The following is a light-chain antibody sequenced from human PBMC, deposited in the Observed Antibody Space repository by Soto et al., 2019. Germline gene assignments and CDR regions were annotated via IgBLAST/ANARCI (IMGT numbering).Light chain of an antibody. CDR1: QSVTNY. CDR3: QQRLNWPPG. J-gene: IGKJ1*01. Sequence: EIFFTQSPDTLSLSPGERATLTCRASQSVTNYIAWYQQRPGQAPRLLIYDASNRATGVPARFSGSRSGTDFTLTISXLEPADFGLYYCQQRLNWPPGFGQGTKVE. CDR2: DAS. V-gene: IGKV3-11*01.